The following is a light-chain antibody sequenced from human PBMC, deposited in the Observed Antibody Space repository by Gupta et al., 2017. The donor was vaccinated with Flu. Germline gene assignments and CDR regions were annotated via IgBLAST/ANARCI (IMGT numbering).Light chain of an antibody. CDR2: EVT. CDR3: SSYTNIGTRVV. Sequence: QSALTQPASVSGSPGQSTTISCTGTSSDVGGYNYVSWYQQHPGKAPKVMIYEVTNRPSGVSNRFSGSKSGNTASLTISGLQAEDEGDYYCSSYTNIGTRVVFGGGTKLTVL. CDR1: SSDVGGYNY. V-gene: IGLV2-14*01. J-gene: IGLJ2*01.